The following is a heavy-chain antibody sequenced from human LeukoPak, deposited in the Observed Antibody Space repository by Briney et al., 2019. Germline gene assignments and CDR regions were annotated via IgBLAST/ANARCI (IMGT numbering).Heavy chain of an antibody. Sequence: ASVKVSCKASGGTFTSYTISWVRQAPAPGLEWMGRIIPSLGIANSAQKFHGRVTITADKSTSTAYMELSSLRSEDTAVYYCARGDPQSGSYYTYFDYWGQGTLVTVSS. CDR1: GGTFTSYT. CDR3: ARGDPQSGSYYTYFDY. V-gene: IGHV1-69*02. D-gene: IGHD3-10*01. J-gene: IGHJ4*02. CDR2: IIPSLGIA.